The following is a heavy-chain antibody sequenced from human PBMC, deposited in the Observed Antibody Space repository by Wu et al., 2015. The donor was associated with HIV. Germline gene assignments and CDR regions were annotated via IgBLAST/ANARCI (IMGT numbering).Heavy chain of an antibody. V-gene: IGHV1-2*02. Sequence: QVQLMQSGAEVKKPGASVKVSCKTSGYTFTDNYIHWVRQAPGQGLEWMGRLNPNTGGADSSQKFQGRVTLTRDTSINTAYMDLRRLRVDDSATYYCASGIQAGGANYWGQGTLVTVSS. J-gene: IGHJ4*02. CDR1: GYTFTDNY. CDR2: LNPNTGGA. CDR3: ASGIQAGGANY. D-gene: IGHD2-21*01.